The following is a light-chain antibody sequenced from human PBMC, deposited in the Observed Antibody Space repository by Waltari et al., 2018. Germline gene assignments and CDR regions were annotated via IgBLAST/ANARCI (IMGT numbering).Light chain of an antibody. CDR1: SSDIGLNNY. Sequence: QSALTQPPSASGSPGQSVTISCPGTSSDIGLNNYVSWYQQHPGKAPKLIIYEFSNRPSGVADLFSGSKSGNSAPLTVSALKPEDEDGYYCTSNAGTTGVFGSGTKVTVL. CDR2: EFS. CDR3: TSNAGTTGV. J-gene: IGLJ1*01. V-gene: IGLV2-8*01.